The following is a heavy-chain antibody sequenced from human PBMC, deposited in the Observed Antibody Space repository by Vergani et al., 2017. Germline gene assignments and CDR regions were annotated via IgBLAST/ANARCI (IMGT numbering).Heavy chain of an antibody. CDR2: IYSTGST. CDR3: ARMGGYDEGDAFRIGYFDS. D-gene: IGHD3-22*01. Sequence: QVQLQESGPGLVKPSQTLSLTCSVSGDSISSGVYYWNWIRQHPGKGLEWIGYIYSTGSTHNNPSLRRRINISVDTSKNQFSLKLNSGTAADTAMYYCARMGGYDEGDAFRIGYFDSWGPGILVTVSS. V-gene: IGHV4-31*03. J-gene: IGHJ4*02. CDR1: GDSISSGVYY.